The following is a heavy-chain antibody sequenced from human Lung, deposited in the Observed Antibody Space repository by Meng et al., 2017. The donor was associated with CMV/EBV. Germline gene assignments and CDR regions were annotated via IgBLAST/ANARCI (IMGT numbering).Heavy chain of an antibody. CDR3: ASNGSCSGTNCYWFFVY. CDR1: GFNFSNYA. V-gene: IGHV3-30*04. D-gene: IGHD2-2*03. Sequence: GESLKISCSVSGFNFSNYAMHWVRQTPGKGLEWVALISYDGTDKAYGDSVKGRFTISRDNSKSTLSLQMDSLRDEDTAFYFCASNGSCSGTNCYWFFVYWGQGALVTGSS. CDR2: ISYDGTDK. J-gene: IGHJ4*02.